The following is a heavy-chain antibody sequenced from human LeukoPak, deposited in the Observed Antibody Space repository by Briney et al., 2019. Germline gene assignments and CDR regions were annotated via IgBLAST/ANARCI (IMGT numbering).Heavy chain of an antibody. D-gene: IGHD6-19*01. V-gene: IGHV3-64*02. CDR3: TRGVAISTSGWYDTFDY. J-gene: IGHJ4*02. Sequence: PGGSLRPSCAASGFTFRDYAMYWVRQAPGKGLEYVSVISTDGSRIYYADSVKGRFTISRDNSKNTLYLQMGSLRPDDMAIYYCTRGVAISTSGWYDTFDYWGQGALVTVSS. CDR2: ISTDGSRI. CDR1: GFTFRDYA.